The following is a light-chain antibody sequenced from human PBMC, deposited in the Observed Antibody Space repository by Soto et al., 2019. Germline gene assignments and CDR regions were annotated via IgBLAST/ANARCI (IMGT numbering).Light chain of an antibody. Sequence: DIQMTQYPSTLSASVGDRLSITCRASESISKWLAWYQQKPGTAPKLLIYDASTLESGVPSRFSGSGSGTEFTLTISSLQPDDFATYYCHSRAFGQGTRTGD. J-gene: IGKJ5*01. CDR3: HSRA. V-gene: IGKV1-5*01. CDR2: DAS. CDR1: ESISKW.